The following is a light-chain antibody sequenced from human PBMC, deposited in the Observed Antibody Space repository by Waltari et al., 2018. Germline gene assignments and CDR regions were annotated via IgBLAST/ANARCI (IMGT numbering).Light chain of an antibody. V-gene: IGLV4-69*01. Sequence: QLVVTQSPSASAPLGASAKLTCTLSSGHSSNVLALLQQQPQKGPRYLMKVNSDGSHSRGAVIPHRFSGSSSGAERYLTISSLQSDDEADYYCQTGGHGTWVFGGGTKLTVL. CDR2: VNSDGSH. CDR3: QTGGHGTWV. CDR1: SGHSSNV. J-gene: IGLJ3*02.